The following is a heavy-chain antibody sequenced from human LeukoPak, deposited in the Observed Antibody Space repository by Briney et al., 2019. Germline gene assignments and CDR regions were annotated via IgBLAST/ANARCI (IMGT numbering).Heavy chain of an antibody. Sequence: KSGGSLRLSCAASGFTFSSYGMHWVRQAPGKGLEWVSSISSSSSYIYYADSVKGRSTISRDNAKNSLYLQMNSLRAEDTAVYYCARDSEYGSGSYLPDYWGQGTLVTVSS. CDR1: GFTFSSYG. V-gene: IGHV3-21*01. CDR2: ISSSSSYI. CDR3: ARDSEYGSGSYLPDY. J-gene: IGHJ4*02. D-gene: IGHD3-10*01.